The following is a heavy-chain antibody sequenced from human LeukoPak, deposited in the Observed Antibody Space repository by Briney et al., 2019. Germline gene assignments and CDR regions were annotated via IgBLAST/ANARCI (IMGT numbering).Heavy chain of an antibody. V-gene: IGHV4-34*01. CDR2: INLRGST. Sequence: SETLSLTCAVYGGSFNDYYWNWIRQPPGKGLEWIGEINLRGSTTYNPSLKSRVTISLDESKNQFSLKLSSVTAADTAVYYCASNGGYWGQGTLVTVSS. CDR3: ASNGGY. J-gene: IGHJ4*02. CDR1: GGSFNDYY.